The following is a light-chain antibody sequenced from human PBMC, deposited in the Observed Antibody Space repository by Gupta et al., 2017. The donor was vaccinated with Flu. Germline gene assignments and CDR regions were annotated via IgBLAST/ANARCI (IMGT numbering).Light chain of an antibody. CDR3: QGCFSPPYT. CDR1: QNINGY. CDR2: SAR. J-gene: IGKJ2*01. Sequence: DIQMTQSPSSLSASGGDRVTITCRASQNINGYLNWYQQKPGKAPKVLIYSARRLQSGVPSRLSRSGYGTDFSLTMTSLQPEDFTKYYCQGCFSPPYTFGQGTKVEI. V-gene: IGKV1-39*01.